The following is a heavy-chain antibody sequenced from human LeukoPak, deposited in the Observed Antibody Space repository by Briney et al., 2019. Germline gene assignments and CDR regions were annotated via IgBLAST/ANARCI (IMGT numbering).Heavy chain of an antibody. CDR1: GGTFSSYA. Sequence: ASVKVSCKASGGTFSSYAISWVRQAPGQGLEWMGGIIPIFGTANYAQKFQGRVTITADESTSTAYMELSSLRSEDTAVYYCARDSYYYDSSGYYNDAFDIWGQGTMVTVSS. D-gene: IGHD3-22*01. CDR2: IIPIFGTA. J-gene: IGHJ3*02. CDR3: ARDSYYYDSSGYYNDAFDI. V-gene: IGHV1-69*13.